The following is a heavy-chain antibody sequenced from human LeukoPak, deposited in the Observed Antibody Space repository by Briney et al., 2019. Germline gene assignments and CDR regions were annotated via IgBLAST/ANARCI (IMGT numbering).Heavy chain of an antibody. CDR1: GFTLNSYW. CDR2: IKQDGSEK. CDR3: ARDSYYYYYYMDV. J-gene: IGHJ6*03. V-gene: IGHV3-7*01. Sequence: PGGSLRLSCAASGFTLNSYWTSWVRQAPGKGLEWVANIKQDGSEKYYVDSVKGRFTISRDNAKNSLYLQMNSLRAEDTAVYYCARDSYYYYYYMDVWGKGTTATVSS.